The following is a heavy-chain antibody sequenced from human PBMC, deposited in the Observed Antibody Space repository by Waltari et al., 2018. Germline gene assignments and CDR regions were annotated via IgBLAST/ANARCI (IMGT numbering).Heavy chain of an antibody. Sequence: QVQLQQWGAGLLKPSETLSLTCAVYGGSFSGYYWSCIRPPPGTGLEWIGEINHSGSTNYNPSLKSRVTISVDTSKNQFSLKLSSVTAADTAVYYCARRFGDIVVVVAATGGFDYWGQGTLVTVSS. V-gene: IGHV4-34*01. CDR2: INHSGST. J-gene: IGHJ4*02. CDR1: GGSFSGYY. CDR3: ARRFGDIVVVVAATGGFDY. D-gene: IGHD2-15*01.